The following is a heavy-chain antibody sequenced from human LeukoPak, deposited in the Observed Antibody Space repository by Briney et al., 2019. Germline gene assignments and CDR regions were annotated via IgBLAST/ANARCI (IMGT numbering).Heavy chain of an antibody. CDR1: GGTFSSYA. CDR2: INPNSGGT. D-gene: IGHD6-13*01. V-gene: IGHV1-2*04. Sequence: ASVKVSCKASGGTFSSYAISWVRQAPGQGLEWMGWINPNSGGTNYAQKFQGWVTMTRDTSISTAYMELSRLRSDDTAVYYCARGIAAAEAYYYGMDVWGQGTTVTVSS. J-gene: IGHJ6*02. CDR3: ARGIAAAEAYYYGMDV.